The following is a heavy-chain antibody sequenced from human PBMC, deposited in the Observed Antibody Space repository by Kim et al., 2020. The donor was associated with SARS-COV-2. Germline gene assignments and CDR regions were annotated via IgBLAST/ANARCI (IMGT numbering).Heavy chain of an antibody. Sequence: VKGRFTITRDNSKNTLYLQMNSLRAEDTAVYYCARDIVVVVAATGGFDYWGQGTLVTVSS. CDR3: ARDIVVVVAATGGFDY. D-gene: IGHD2-15*01. J-gene: IGHJ4*02. V-gene: IGHV3-30*07.